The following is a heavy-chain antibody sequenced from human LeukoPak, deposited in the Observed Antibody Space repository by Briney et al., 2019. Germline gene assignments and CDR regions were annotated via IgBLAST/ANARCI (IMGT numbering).Heavy chain of an antibody. Sequence: ASVKVSCKASGYTFTCYYMHWVRQAPGQGLEWMGWINPNSGGTNYAQKFQGRVTMTRDTSISTAYMELSRLRSDDTAVYYCARDPITVTRRLRYNWFDPWGQGTLVTVSS. CDR2: INPNSGGT. V-gene: IGHV1-2*02. D-gene: IGHD4-17*01. J-gene: IGHJ5*02. CDR1: GYTFTCYY. CDR3: ARDPITVTRRLRYNWFDP.